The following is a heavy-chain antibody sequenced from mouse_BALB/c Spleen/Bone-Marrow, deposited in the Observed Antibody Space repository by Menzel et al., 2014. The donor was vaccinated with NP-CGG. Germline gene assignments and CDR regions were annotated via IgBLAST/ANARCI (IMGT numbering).Heavy chain of an antibody. D-gene: IGHD1-1*01. CDR3: ASYYYGRYFDV. CDR1: GFNIKDTY. CDR2: IDPANGNT. V-gene: IGHV14-3*02. Sequence: VQLQQSGAELVKPGASVKLSCTASGFNIKDTYMHWVKQRPEQGLEWIGRIDPANGNTKYDPKFQGKATIKADTSSNTAYLQLSSLTSEDTAVYYCASYYYGRYFDVWGAGTTVTVSS. J-gene: IGHJ1*01.